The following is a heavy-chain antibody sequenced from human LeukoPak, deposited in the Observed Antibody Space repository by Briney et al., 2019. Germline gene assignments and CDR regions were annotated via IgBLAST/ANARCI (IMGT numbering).Heavy chain of an antibody. Sequence: GRSLRLSCAASGFTFDDYAMHWVRQAPGKGLEWVSGISWNGGSIAYADSVKGRFTISRDNAKNSLFLQMNSLRTEDTALYYCAKDRGPYGDRFGYFDYRGQGTLITVSS. CDR3: AKDRGPYGDRFGYFDY. V-gene: IGHV3-9*01. CDR2: ISWNGGSI. CDR1: GFTFDDYA. J-gene: IGHJ4*02. D-gene: IGHD4-17*01.